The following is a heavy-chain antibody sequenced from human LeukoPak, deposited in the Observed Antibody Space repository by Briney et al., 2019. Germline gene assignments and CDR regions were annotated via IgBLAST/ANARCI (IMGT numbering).Heavy chain of an antibody. CDR2: ISSSTTYI. Sequence: PGGSLRLSCAASGFTFSDYAMHWVRQAPGKGLEWVSSISSSTTYIYYADSVKGRFTISRDNAKNSLYLQLNSLRAEDTAVYYCARGQDYYDSSGYYYALDFWGQGTLVTVSS. D-gene: IGHD3-22*01. CDR3: ARGQDYYDSSGYYYALDF. J-gene: IGHJ4*02. CDR1: GFTFSDYA. V-gene: IGHV3-21*01.